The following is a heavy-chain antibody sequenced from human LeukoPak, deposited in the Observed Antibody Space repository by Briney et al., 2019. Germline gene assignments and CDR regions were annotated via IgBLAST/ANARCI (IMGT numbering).Heavy chain of an antibody. Sequence: ASVKVPCKASGYTFTGYYMHWVRQAPGQGLEWMGWINPNSGGTNYAQKFQGRVTMTRDTSISTAYMELSRLRSDDTAVYYCAKALGGWFGELSSEFDYWGQGTLVTVSS. V-gene: IGHV1-2*02. J-gene: IGHJ4*02. D-gene: IGHD3-10*01. CDR3: AKALGGWFGELSSEFDY. CDR1: GYTFTGYY. CDR2: INPNSGGT.